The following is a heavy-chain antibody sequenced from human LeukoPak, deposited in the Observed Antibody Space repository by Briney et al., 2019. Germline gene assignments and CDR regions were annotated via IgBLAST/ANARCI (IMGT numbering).Heavy chain of an antibody. CDR3: AHTGGGGDYVRDWFDP. J-gene: IGHJ5*02. V-gene: IGHV2-5*02. CDR2: IYWDDDK. Sequence: SGPTLVNPTQTLTLTCTFSGFSLSTSGVGVGWIRQPPGKALEWLALIYWDDDKRYSPSLKSRLTITKDTSKNQVVLTMTNMDPVDTATYYCAHTGGGGDYVRDWFDPWGQGTLVTVSS. D-gene: IGHD4-17*01. CDR1: GFSLSTSGVG.